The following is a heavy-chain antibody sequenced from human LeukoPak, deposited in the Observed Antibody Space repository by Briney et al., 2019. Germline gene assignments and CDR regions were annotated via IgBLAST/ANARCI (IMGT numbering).Heavy chain of an antibody. CDR3: ARVAQKLERIAVARNSEWRANWYFDL. Sequence: PSEPLSLTCTVSGGSISNYYWGWIRQPPGMGLGWIGSIYYSGNTYYNPSLKSRVTISLDTSKNQFSLNLNSVTAADTAVYYCARVAQKLERIAVARNSEWRANWYFDLWGRGTLVTVSS. CDR2: IYYSGNT. D-gene: IGHD6-19*01. V-gene: IGHV4-39*07. CDR1: GGSISNYY. J-gene: IGHJ2*01.